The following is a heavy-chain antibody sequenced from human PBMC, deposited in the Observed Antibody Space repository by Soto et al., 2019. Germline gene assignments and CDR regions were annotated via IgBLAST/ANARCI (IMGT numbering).Heavy chain of an antibody. CDR1: GYTFTSYF. CDR3: ARDLAHSYY. Sequence: QVQLVQSGAEVKKPGASVKVSCKASGYTFTSYFISWVRQAPGQGLEWMGWISAYNGNTNYVQKHQGRVTMTTDTSTSTANMALSSLGSADTAVYYCARDLAHSYYWGQGTLVTVSS. CDR2: ISAYNGNT. V-gene: IGHV1-18*01. J-gene: IGHJ4*02.